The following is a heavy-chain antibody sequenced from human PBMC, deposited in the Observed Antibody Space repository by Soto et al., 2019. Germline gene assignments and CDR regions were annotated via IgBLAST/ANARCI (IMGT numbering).Heavy chain of an antibody. CDR1: GFTFSRYA. Sequence: QVQVVESGGGVVQPGRSLRLSCAASGFTFSRYAIHCVRQAPGKGLEWVAVISRDGTNKYYVDSVKVRFTISRDNSRNTLYLQMNSLRDEDAAVYYCARSRSGAVADSFDFWGQGTLVTVSS. CDR2: ISRDGTNK. V-gene: IGHV3-30*04. CDR3: ARSRSGAVADSFDF. D-gene: IGHD1-26*01. J-gene: IGHJ4*02.